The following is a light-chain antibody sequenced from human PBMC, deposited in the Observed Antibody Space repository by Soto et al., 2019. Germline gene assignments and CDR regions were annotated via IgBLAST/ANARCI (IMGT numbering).Light chain of an antibody. J-gene: IGLJ1*01. CDR2: GNT. CDR1: SSNIGPGFD. V-gene: IGLV1-40*01. Sequence: QSVLTQPPSVSGAPGQTVAISCTGTSSNIGPGFDVHWYQQVRGTAPKLVLYGNTIRPSGVPDRFSGSRSGSSASLVITGLRAEDEADYYCQSYDSSLTGSVFGTGTKVTVL. CDR3: QSYDSSLTGSV.